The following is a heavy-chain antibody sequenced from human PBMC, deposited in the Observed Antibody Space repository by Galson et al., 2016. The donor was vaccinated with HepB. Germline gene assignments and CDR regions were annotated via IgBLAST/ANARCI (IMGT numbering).Heavy chain of an antibody. J-gene: IGHJ6*02. CDR2: INWNSERI. D-gene: IGHD3-9*01. V-gene: IGHV3-9*01. CDR3: AKGHRRSGSYFHFQALDV. CDR1: GFTLIDYA. Sequence: SLRLSCAASGFTLIDYAMHWVRQAPGKGLEWVSGINWNSERIDYVDSVKGRFTIYRDNAKNSLYLQMNSLTTKDTALYFCAKGHRRSGSYFHFQALDVWGQGTAVTASS.